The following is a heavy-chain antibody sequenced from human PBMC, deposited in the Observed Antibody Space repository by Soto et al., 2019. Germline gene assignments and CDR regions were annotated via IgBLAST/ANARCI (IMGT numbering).Heavy chain of an antibody. CDR3: AREPYDYGDYFNGMDV. V-gene: IGHV4-4*02. CDR2: IYHSGST. Sequence: SETLSLTCAVSGGSISSSNWWSWVRQPPGKGLEWIGEIYHSGSTNYNPSLKSRVTISVDKSKNQFSLKLSSVTAADTAVYYCAREPYDYGDYFNGMDVWGQGTKVTVSS. J-gene: IGHJ6*02. D-gene: IGHD4-17*01. CDR1: GGSISSSNW.